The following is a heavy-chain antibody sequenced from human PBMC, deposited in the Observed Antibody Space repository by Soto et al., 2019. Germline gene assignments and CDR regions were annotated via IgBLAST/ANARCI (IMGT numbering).Heavy chain of an antibody. CDR3: AKGGYSSGWPFDY. CDR1: GFTFSSYG. CDR2: ISYDGSNK. Sequence: VQLVESGGGVVQPGRSLRLSCAASGFTFSSYGMHWVRQAPGKGLEWVAVISYDGSNKYYADSVKGRFTISRDNSKNTLYLQMNSLRAEDTAVYYCAKGGYSSGWPFDYWGQGTLVTVSS. J-gene: IGHJ4*02. D-gene: IGHD6-19*01. V-gene: IGHV3-30*18.